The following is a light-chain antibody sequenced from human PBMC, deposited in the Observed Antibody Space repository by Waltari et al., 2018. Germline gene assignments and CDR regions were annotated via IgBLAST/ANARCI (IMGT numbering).Light chain of an antibody. CDR3: QHYVRLPAT. CDR2: GAS. J-gene: IGKJ1*01. V-gene: IGKV3-20*01. CDR1: HRVSRT. Sequence: SCRSSHRVSRTLACYHQKPGQPPKLLIYGASISATGIPDRFTGSGSGTDFSLTISSLEPEDFAKYFCQHYVRLPATFGQGTKVEIK.